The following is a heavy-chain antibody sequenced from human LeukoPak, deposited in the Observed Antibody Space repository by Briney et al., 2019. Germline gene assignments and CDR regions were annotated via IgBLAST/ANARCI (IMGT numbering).Heavy chain of an antibody. Sequence: ASVKVSCKASGYTLTSYDINWVRQATGQGLEWMGWMNPNSGRTGYAQNFQGRITITRNTSISTAYMELSSLRSEDTAVYYCARGGVSEIGWFDPWGQGTLVTVSS. D-gene: IGHD2-21*01. CDR2: MNPNSGRT. CDR1: GYTLTSYD. V-gene: IGHV1-8*01. J-gene: IGHJ5*02. CDR3: ARGGVSEIGWFDP.